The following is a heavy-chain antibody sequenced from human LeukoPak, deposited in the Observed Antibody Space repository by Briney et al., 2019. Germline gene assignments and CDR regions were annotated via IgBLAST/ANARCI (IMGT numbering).Heavy chain of an antibody. V-gene: IGHV1-2*02. CDR2: INPNSGDT. J-gene: IGHJ4*02. Sequence: ASVKVSCKASGYTFTGFYIHWVRQAPGQGLEWMGWINPNSGDTNYAQKFQGGVSMTTGTSINTAYMDLNRLRSDDSAIYYCARGPYDYWGQGTLVTVSS. CDR3: ARGPYDY. CDR1: GYTFTGFY.